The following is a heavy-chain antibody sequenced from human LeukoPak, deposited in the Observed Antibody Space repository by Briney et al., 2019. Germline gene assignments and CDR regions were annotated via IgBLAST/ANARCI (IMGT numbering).Heavy chain of an antibody. D-gene: IGHD3-22*01. CDR2: INHSGST. Sequence: SETLSLTCAVYGGSFSGYYWSWISQPPGKGMEWIGEINHSGSTNYNPSLKSRVTISVDTSKNQFSLKLSSVTAADTAVYYCASQLTYYYDSSRSRGAFDIWGQGTMVTVSS. CDR3: ASQLTYYYDSSRSRGAFDI. V-gene: IGHV4-34*01. CDR1: GGSFSGYY. J-gene: IGHJ3*02.